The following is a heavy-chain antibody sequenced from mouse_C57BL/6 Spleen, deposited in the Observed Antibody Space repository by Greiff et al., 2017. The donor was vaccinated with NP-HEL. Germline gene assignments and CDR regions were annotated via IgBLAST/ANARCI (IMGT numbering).Heavy chain of an antibody. D-gene: IGHD2-3*01. CDR1: GYTFTSYG. J-gene: IGHJ3*01. Sequence: QVQLQQSGAELARPGASVKLSCKASGYTFTSYGISWVKQRTGQGLEWIGEIYPRSGNTYYNEKFKGKATLTADKSSSTAHMELRSLTSEDSAVYFCARLNDPFAYWGQGTLVTVSA. CDR2: IYPRSGNT. V-gene: IGHV1-81*01. CDR3: ARLNDPFAY.